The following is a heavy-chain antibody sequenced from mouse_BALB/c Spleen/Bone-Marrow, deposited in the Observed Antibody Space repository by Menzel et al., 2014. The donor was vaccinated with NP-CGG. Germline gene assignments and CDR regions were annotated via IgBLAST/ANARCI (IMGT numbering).Heavy chain of an antibody. CDR1: GLTFTDYY. D-gene: IGHD1-1*01. Sequence: EVKVVESGGGLVQPGGSLRLSCATSGLTFTDYYMNWVRQPPGKALEWLGFIRNKANGYTTEFSASVKGRFTISRDNSQSILYLQMNTLRAEDSATYYCARDIGGITLDYWGQGTTLTVSS. V-gene: IGHV7-3*02. J-gene: IGHJ2*01. CDR3: ARDIGGITLDY. CDR2: IRNKANGYTT.